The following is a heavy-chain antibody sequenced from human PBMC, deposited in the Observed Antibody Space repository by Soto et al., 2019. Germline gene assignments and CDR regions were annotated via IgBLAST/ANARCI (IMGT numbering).Heavy chain of an antibody. Sequence: EVQLVESGGGLVQPGGSLRLSCAASGFTFSSYWMHWVRQAPGKGLVWVSRINSDGSSTSYADSVKGRFTISRDNAKKTLYLQMNSLRAEDTAVYYCARVFQGRYYDYIWGSYRQYYFDYWGQGTLVTVSS. D-gene: IGHD3-16*02. CDR1: GFTFSSYW. V-gene: IGHV3-74*01. CDR3: ARVFQGRYYDYIWGSYRQYYFDY. J-gene: IGHJ4*02. CDR2: INSDGSST.